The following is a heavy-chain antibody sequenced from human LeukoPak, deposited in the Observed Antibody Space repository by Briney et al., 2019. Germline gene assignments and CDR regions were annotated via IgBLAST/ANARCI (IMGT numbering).Heavy chain of an antibody. J-gene: IGHJ4*02. V-gene: IGHV3-15*01. CDR3: TSRWGYSSSWSPFDY. Sequence: GGSLRLSCAASGFTFSNAWMSWVRQAPGKGLEWVGRIKSKTDGGTTGYAAPVKGRFTISRDDSKNTLYLQMNSLKTEDTAVYYCTSRWGYSSSWSPFDYWGQGTLVTVSS. D-gene: IGHD6-13*01. CDR1: GFTFSNAW. CDR2: IKSKTDGGTT.